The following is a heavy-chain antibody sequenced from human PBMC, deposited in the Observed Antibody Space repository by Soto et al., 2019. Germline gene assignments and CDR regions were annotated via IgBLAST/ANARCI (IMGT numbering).Heavy chain of an antibody. CDR3: ASGDSSSWRYYYGMDV. CDR1: GGTFSSYA. D-gene: IGHD6-13*01. Sequence: KVSCKASGGTFSSYAISWVRQAPGQGLEWMGGIIPIFGTANYAQKFQGRVTITADESTSTAYMELSSLRSEDTAVYYCASGDSSSWRYYYGMDVWGQGTTVTVSS. V-gene: IGHV1-69*01. CDR2: IIPIFGTA. J-gene: IGHJ6*02.